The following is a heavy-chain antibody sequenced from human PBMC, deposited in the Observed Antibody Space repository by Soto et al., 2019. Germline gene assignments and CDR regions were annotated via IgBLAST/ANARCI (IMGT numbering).Heavy chain of an antibody. Sequence: GGSLRLSCAASGFTFSSYAMHWVRQAPGKGLEWVAVISYDGSNKYYADSVKGRFTISRDNSKNTLYLQMNSLRAEDTAVYYCARDLSEARYYFDYWGQGTLVTVSS. V-gene: IGHV3-30-3*01. CDR2: ISYDGSNK. CDR1: GFTFSSYA. CDR3: ARDLSEARYYFDY. D-gene: IGHD3-16*02. J-gene: IGHJ4*02.